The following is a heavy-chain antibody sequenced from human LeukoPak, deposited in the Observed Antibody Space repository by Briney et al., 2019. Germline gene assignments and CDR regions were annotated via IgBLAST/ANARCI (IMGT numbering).Heavy chain of an antibody. CDR3: ARSGRVGGVQYYYYMDV. D-gene: IGHD3-3*01. CDR1: GGSFSGYY. J-gene: IGHJ6*03. Sequence: QTSETLSLTCAVYGGSFSGYYWSWIRQPPGKGLEWIGEINHSGSTNYNPSLKSRVTISVDTSKNQFSLKLSSVTAADTAVYYCARSGRVGGVQYYYYMDVWGKGTTVTVSS. CDR2: INHSGST. V-gene: IGHV4-34*01.